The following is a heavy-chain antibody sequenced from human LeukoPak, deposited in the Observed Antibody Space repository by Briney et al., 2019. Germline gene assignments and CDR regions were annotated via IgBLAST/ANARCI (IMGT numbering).Heavy chain of an antibody. D-gene: IGHD6-19*01. J-gene: IGHJ4*02. CDR3: ARSATYSSGWYQTGY. Sequence: GESLKISCKGSGYSFTSYWIGWVRQMPGKGLEWMGVIYPGDSDTRYSPSFQGQVTISADKSISTAYLQWSSLKASDTAMYYCARSATYSSGWYQTGYWGQGTLVTVSS. CDR1: GYSFTSYW. V-gene: IGHV5-51*01. CDR2: IYPGDSDT.